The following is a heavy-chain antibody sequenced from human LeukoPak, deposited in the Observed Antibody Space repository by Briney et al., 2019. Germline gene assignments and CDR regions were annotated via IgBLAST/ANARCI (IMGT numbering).Heavy chain of an antibody. D-gene: IGHD3-10*01. CDR1: GGTFSSYA. CDR3: ARDLTAHGSY. J-gene: IGHJ4*02. Sequence: GASVKVSCKASGGTFSSYAISWVRQAPGQGLEWMGWISAYNGNTNYAQKLQGRVAMTTDTSTSTAYMELRSLRSDDTAVYYCARDLTAHGSYWGQGTLVTVSS. CDR2: ISAYNGNT. V-gene: IGHV1-18*01.